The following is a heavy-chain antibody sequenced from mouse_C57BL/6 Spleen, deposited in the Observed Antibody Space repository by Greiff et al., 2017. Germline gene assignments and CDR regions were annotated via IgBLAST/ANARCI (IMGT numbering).Heavy chain of an antibody. V-gene: IGHV5-4*03. CDR2: ISDGGSYT. Sequence: EVKLVESGGGLVKPGGSLKLSCAASGFTFSSYAMSWVRQTPEKRLEWVATISDGGSYTYYPDNVKGRFTISRDNAKNNLYLQMSHLKSEDTAMYYCARAFYSNFDYWGQGTTLTVSS. J-gene: IGHJ2*01. CDR3: ARAFYSNFDY. CDR1: GFTFSSYA. D-gene: IGHD2-5*01.